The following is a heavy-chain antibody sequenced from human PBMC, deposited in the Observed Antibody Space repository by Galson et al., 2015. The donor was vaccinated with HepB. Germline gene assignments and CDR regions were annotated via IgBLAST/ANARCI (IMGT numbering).Heavy chain of an antibody. V-gene: IGHV3-33*01. D-gene: IGHD2-8*01. CDR1: GFIFSNYG. CDR2: IWYDGTYK. J-gene: IGHJ4*02. CDR3: ARDSGNGGSQD. Sequence: SLRLSCAASGFIFSNYGMQWVRQAPGKGLEWVAHIWYDGTYKHYADSVKGRFTISRDNAKTTLFLQMNSLRAEDTAVYYCARDSGNGGSQDWGQGTRVSVSS.